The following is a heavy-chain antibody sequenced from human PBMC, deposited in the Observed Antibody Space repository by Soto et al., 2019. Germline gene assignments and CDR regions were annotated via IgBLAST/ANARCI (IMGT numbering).Heavy chain of an antibody. CDR2: ISGSSSYI. CDR1: GFTFSSYS. V-gene: IGHV3-21*01. CDR3: ARDHCSSTSCYFWFDP. Sequence: LRLSCAASGFTFSSYSMNWVRQAPGKGLEWVSSISGSSSYIYYADSVKGRFTISRDNAKNSLYLQMNSLRAEDTAVYYCARDHCSSTSCYFWFDPWGQGTLVTVSS. J-gene: IGHJ5*02. D-gene: IGHD2-2*01.